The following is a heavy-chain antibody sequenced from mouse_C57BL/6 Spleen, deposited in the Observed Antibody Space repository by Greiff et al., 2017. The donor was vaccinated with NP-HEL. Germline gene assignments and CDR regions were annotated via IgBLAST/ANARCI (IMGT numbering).Heavy chain of an antibody. V-gene: IGHV5-4*01. Sequence: VQLKESGGGLVKPGGSLKLSCAASGFTFSSYAMSWVRQTPEKRLEWVATISDGGSYTSYPYNVKGRFTITRDNAKNNLYLQMSNVKSEDTTMYYCAREHERRYFDVWGTGTTVTVSS. CDR1: GFTFSSYA. CDR2: ISDGGSYT. J-gene: IGHJ1*03. CDR3: AREHERRYFDV.